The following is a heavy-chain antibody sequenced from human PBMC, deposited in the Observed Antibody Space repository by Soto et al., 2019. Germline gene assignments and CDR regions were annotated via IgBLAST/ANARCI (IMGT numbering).Heavy chain of an antibody. CDR2: IKSKTDGGTT. D-gene: IGHD4-17*01. CDR1: GFTFSNAW. V-gene: IGHV3-15*01. Sequence: EVQLVESGGGLVKPGGSLRLSCAASGFTFSNAWMSWVRQAPGKGLEWVGRIKSKTDGGTTDYAAPVKGRFTISRDDSKNTLYLQMNSLKTEDTAVYYCTTGPLSYGDYPFPIYYWGQGTLVTVSS. J-gene: IGHJ4*02. CDR3: TTGPLSYGDYPFPIYY.